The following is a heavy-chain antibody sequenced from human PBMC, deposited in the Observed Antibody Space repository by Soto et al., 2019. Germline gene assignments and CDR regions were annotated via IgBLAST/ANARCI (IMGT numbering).Heavy chain of an antibody. CDR2: VSSEGTRT. D-gene: IGHD1-26*01. J-gene: IGHJ5*02. CDR3: ATLGWAYYPTVGP. CDR1: GFLFNSYP. Sequence: PGGSLRLSCAASGFLFNSYPMHWVRQAPGKGLEWVARVSSEGTRTVYADSVKGRFTVSRDNSKNTLYLDLSRVRTEDTAVYYCATLGWAYYPTVGPWGRGTLFT. V-gene: IGHV3-30-3*01.